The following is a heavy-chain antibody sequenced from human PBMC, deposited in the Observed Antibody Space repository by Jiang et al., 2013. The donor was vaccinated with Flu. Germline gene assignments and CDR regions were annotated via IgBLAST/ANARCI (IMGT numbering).Heavy chain of an antibody. CDR2: IGGSSGRT. V-gene: IGHV3-23*01. Sequence: QLLESGGGLVQPGGSLRLSCVASGLTSSSHAMSWVRQAPGKGLECISGIGGSSGRTYYADSVKGRFTISRDNSKNTLYLQMNSLRVEDTAVYYCAPDSSGDFPNWFDPWGQGTLVTVSS. CDR1: GLTSSSHA. J-gene: IGHJ5*02. D-gene: IGHD3-22*01. CDR3: APDSSGDFPNWFDP.